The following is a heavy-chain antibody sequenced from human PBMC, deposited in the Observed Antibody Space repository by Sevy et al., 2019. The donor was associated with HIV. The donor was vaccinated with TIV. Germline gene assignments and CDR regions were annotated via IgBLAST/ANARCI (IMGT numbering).Heavy chain of an antibody. CDR3: TTDRSTTASSSLRFLEWGDYFDY. V-gene: IGHV3-15*01. Sequence: EGSLRLSCAASGFTFSNAWMSWVRQAPGKGLEWVGRIKSKTDGGTTDYAAPVKGRFTISRDDSKNTLYLQMNSLKTEDTAVYYCTTDRSTTASSSLRFLEWGDYFDYWGQGTLVTVSS. CDR1: GFTFSNAW. D-gene: IGHD3-3*01. CDR2: IKSKTDGGTT. J-gene: IGHJ4*02.